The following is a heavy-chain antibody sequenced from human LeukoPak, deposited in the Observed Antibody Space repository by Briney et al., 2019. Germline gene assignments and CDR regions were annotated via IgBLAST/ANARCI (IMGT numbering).Heavy chain of an antibody. CDR2: ISSSSSYI. D-gene: IGHD5-24*01. V-gene: IGHV3-21*01. CDR1: GFTFSSYS. CDR3: ARGEMATILEGSYFDY. Sequence: PGGSLRLSCAASGFTFSSYSMNWVRQAPGKGLEWVSSISSSSSYIYYADSVKGRFTISRDNAKNSLYLQMNSLRAEDTAVYYCARGEMATILEGSYFDYWGQGTLVTVSS. J-gene: IGHJ4*02.